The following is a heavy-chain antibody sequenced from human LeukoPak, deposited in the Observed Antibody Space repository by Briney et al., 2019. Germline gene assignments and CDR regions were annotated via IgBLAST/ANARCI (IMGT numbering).Heavy chain of an antibody. D-gene: IGHD3-22*01. J-gene: IGHJ4*02. Sequence: SETLSLTCTVSGGSISSYYWSWIRQPPGKGLERIGYIYYSGSTNYDPSLKSRVTISVDTSKNQFSLKLSSVTAADTAVYYCARAAGVDYDSSGYHDYWGQGTLVTVSS. CDR3: ARAAGVDYDSSGYHDY. CDR1: GGSISSYY. CDR2: IYYSGST. V-gene: IGHV4-59*01.